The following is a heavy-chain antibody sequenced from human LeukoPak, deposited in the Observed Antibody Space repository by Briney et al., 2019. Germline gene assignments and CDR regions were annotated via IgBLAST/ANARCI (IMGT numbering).Heavy chain of an antibody. V-gene: IGHV3-33*01. D-gene: IGHD4-17*01. Sequence: RSLRLSCAASGFTFSSYGIHWVRQAPGKGLEWVAVIWYDGSNKYYADSVKGRFTISRDNSKNTLYLQMNSLRAEDTAVYYCGRGYYGDYGYGMDVWGQGTTVTVSS. CDR3: GRGYYGDYGYGMDV. CDR2: IWYDGSNK. CDR1: GFTFSSYG. J-gene: IGHJ6*02.